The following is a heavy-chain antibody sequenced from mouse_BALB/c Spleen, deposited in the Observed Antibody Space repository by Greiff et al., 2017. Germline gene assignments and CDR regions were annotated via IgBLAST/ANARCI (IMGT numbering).Heavy chain of an antibody. Sequence: VQLKESGPSLVKPSQTLSLTCSVTGDSITSGYWNWIRKFPGNKLEYMGYISYSGSTYYNPSLKSRISITRDTSKNQYYLQLNSVTTEDTATYYCARCPLITTVPYWYFDVWGAGTTVTVSS. CDR3: ARCPLITTVPYWYFDV. J-gene: IGHJ1*01. CDR1: GDSITSGY. CDR2: ISYSGST. V-gene: IGHV3-8*02. D-gene: IGHD1-1*01.